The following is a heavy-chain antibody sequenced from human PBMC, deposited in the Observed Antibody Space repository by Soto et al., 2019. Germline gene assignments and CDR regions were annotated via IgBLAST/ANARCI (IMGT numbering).Heavy chain of an antibody. CDR2: ISGSGDST. Sequence: LRLSCAASGFTFSSYAMSWVHQAPGKGLEWVSAISGSGDSTYYADSVKGRFTISRDTSKNTLYLQMDSLRAEDTALYYCAKSYSSNWYDYLDYWGQGTLVTVSS. J-gene: IGHJ4*02. CDR1: GFTFSSYA. V-gene: IGHV3-23*01. D-gene: IGHD6-13*01. CDR3: AKSYSSNWYDYLDY.